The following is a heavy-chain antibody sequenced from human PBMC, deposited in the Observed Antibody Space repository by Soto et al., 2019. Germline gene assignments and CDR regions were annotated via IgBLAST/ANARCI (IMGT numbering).Heavy chain of an antibody. CDR3: ARQYCSGGSCHSAFDI. D-gene: IGHD2-15*01. CDR2: IYYSETT. V-gene: IGHV4-30-4*01. CDR1: GGSISSNDYY. J-gene: IGHJ3*02. Sequence: SETLSLTCTVSGGSISSNDYYWSWIRQPPGKGLEWIGYIYYSETTYYNPSLRSRLTISIDTSKNQFSLKLSSVSAADTAVYYCARQYCSGGSCHSAFDIRGQGTMVTVSS.